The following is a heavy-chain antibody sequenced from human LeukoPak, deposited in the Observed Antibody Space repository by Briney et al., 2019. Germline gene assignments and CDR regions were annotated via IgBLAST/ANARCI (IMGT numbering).Heavy chain of an antibody. V-gene: IGHV3-23*01. D-gene: IGHD2-15*01. CDR1: GFTFSSYA. Sequence: GGSLRLSCAASGFTFSSYAMSWVRQAPGKGLEWVSAISGGGGSTYYADSVKGRFTISRDNSKNTLYLQMNSLRAEDTAVYYCARIFQGYCSGGSCYIHYWGQGTLVTASS. CDR3: ARIFQGYCSGGSCYIHY. J-gene: IGHJ4*02. CDR2: ISGGGGST.